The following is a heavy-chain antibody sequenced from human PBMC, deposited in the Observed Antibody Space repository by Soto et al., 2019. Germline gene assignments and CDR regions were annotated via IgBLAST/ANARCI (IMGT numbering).Heavy chain of an antibody. CDR2: ISWNSGSI. D-gene: IGHD3-10*01. V-gene: IGHV3-9*01. CDR3: AKDLRPYSGSYHYYYGMDV. CDR1: GFTFDDYA. J-gene: IGHJ6*02. Sequence: EVQLVESGGGLVQPGRSLRLSCAASGFTFDDYAMHWVRQAPGKGLEWVSGISWNSGSIGYADSVKGRFTISRDNAKNSLYLQMNSLRAEDTALYYCAKDLRPYSGSYHYYYGMDVWGQGTTVTVSS.